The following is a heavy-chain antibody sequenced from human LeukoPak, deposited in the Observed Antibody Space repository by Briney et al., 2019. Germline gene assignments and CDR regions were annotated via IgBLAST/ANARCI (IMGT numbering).Heavy chain of an antibody. V-gene: IGHV4-59*01. D-gene: IGHD3-10*01. J-gene: IGHJ4*02. Sequence: PSETLSLTCTASGGSISSYYWSWIRQPPGKGLEWIGYIYYSGSTNYNPSLKSRVTISVDTSKNQFSLKLSSVTAADTAVYYCARGYGSGSSFDYWGQGTLVTVSS. CDR3: ARGYGSGSSFDY. CDR2: IYYSGST. CDR1: GGSISSYY.